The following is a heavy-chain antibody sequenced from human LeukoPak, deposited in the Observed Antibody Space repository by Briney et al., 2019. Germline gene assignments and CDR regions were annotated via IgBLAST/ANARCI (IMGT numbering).Heavy chain of an antibody. J-gene: IGHJ4*02. V-gene: IGHV3-23*01. CDR1: GFTFSSYA. D-gene: IGHD3-22*01. CDR3: AKSAPAAYYYDSSGYLGYFDY. CDR2: ISGSGGST. Sequence: GGSLRLSCAASGFTFSSYAMSWVRQAPGKGLEWVSAISGSGGSTYYADSVKGRFTISRDNSKNTLYLQMNSLRAEATAVYYCAKSAPAAYYYDSSGYLGYFDYWGQGTLVTVSS.